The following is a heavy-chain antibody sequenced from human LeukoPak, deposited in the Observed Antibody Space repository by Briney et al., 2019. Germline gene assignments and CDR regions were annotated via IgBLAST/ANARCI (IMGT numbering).Heavy chain of an antibody. CDR3: ASHSPASDYLNGFLY. D-gene: IGHD2/OR15-2a*01. CDR2: IYYSGST. Sequence: SETLTLTCTASGDSISSYDWSWVRQPPGKGLEWIGYIYYSGSTNYNPSLKSRVTISVDTSKNQFSLKLSSVTAADTSVYYCASHSPASDYLNGFLYWGRGTLVTVSS. CDR1: GDSISSYD. J-gene: IGHJ4*02. V-gene: IGHV4-59*08.